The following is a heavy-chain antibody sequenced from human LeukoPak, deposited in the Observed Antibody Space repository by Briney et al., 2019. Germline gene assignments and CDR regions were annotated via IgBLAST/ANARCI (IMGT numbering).Heavy chain of an antibody. V-gene: IGHV3-23*01. D-gene: IGHD3-9*01. CDR1: GFTFSSYA. J-gene: IGHJ4*02. CDR2: ISGSGGST. Sequence: PGGSLRLSCAASGFTFSSYAMSWVRQAPGKGLEWVSAISGSGGSTYYADSVKGRFTISRDNSKNTLYLQMNSLGAEDTAVYYCAKDSGRYFDWLLSYWGQGTLVTVS. CDR3: AKDSGRYFDWLLSY.